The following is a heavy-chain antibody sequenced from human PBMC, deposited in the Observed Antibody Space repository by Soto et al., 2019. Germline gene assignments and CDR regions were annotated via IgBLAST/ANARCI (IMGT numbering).Heavy chain of an antibody. V-gene: IGHV3-30*18. CDR2: ISYDGSNK. D-gene: IGHD3-3*01. Sequence: GGSLSLCCAASGFTFRSYGVDWVRQAPGKGLEGVAVISYDGSNKYYADSVKGRFTISSDNSKNTLYLQMNSLRAEDTAVYYCAKDLEGYDFWSGYYAPYCYYGMDVWGQGATVTVSS. J-gene: IGHJ6*02. CDR3: AKDLEGYDFWSGYYAPYCYYGMDV. CDR1: GFTFRSYG.